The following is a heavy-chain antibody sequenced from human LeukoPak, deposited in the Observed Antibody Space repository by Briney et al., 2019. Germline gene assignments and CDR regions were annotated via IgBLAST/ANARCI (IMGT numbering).Heavy chain of an antibody. D-gene: IGHD3-22*01. J-gene: IGHJ5*01. CDR1: GFTFYMYA. Sequence: GGSLTLSCQASGFTFYMYALSWVRQAPGKGLEWVASMCGSAGCTFYPDSVKGRFTISRDNSKNVLYLRMNSLTAEDTAIYYCAKDRPNFHENSGHYYRRDGDSWGQGTLVTVSS. CDR3: AKDRPNFHENSGHYYRRDGDS. V-gene: IGHV3-23*01. CDR2: MCGSAGCT.